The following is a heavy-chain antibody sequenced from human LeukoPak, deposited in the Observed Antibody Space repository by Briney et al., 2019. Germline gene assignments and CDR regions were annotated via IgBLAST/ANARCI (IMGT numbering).Heavy chain of an antibody. Sequence: PSETLSLTCAVYGGSFSGYYWSWIRQPPGKGLEWIGYIYHSGSTNYNPSPQSRVTISVDTSKNQFSLNLNSVTAADTAVYYCAREGAARLHFQNWGQGTLVTVSS. CDR3: AREGAARLHFQN. D-gene: IGHD6-6*01. CDR2: IYHSGST. J-gene: IGHJ1*01. V-gene: IGHV4-59*01. CDR1: GGSFSGYY.